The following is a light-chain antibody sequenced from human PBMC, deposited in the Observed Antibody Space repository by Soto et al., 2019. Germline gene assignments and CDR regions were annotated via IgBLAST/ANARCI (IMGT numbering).Light chain of an antibody. CDR2: GNS. CDR1: SSNIGAGYD. CDR3: QSYDSSLSAL. Sequence: QSVRTQPPSVSGAPGQRVTISCTGSSSNIGAGYDVHWYQQLPGTAPKLLIYGNSNRPSGVPDRFSGSKSGTSASLAITGLQAEDEADYYCQSYDSSLSALFGTGTKLTVL. J-gene: IGLJ1*01. V-gene: IGLV1-40*01.